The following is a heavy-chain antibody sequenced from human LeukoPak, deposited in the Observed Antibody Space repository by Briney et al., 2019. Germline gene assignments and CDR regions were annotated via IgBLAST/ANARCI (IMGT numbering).Heavy chain of an antibody. CDR1: GYTFTSYG. V-gene: IGHV1-18*01. D-gene: IGHD7-27*01. CDR3: ARPWGLLSSYYFDY. J-gene: IGHJ4*02. Sequence: ASVKVSCKASGYTFTSYGISWVRQAPGQGLEWMGWIGAYNGNTNYAQKLQGRVTMTTDTSTSTAYMELRSLRSDDTAVYYCARPWGLLSSYYFDYWGQGTLVTVSS. CDR2: IGAYNGNT.